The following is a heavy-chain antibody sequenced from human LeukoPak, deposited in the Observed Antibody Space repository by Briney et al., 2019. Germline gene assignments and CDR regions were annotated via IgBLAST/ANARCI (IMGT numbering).Heavy chain of an antibody. J-gene: IGHJ6*03. CDR1: GGSFSGYY. Sequence: SETLSLTCAVYGGSFSGYYWSWIRQPPGKGLGWIGEINHSGSANYNPSLKSRVTISVDTSKNQFSLKLSSVTAADTAVYYCARGSRVVVPAALAYYYYYCMDVWGKGTTVTVSS. D-gene: IGHD2-2*01. CDR3: ARGSRVVVPAALAYYYYYCMDV. CDR2: INHSGSA. V-gene: IGHV4-34*01.